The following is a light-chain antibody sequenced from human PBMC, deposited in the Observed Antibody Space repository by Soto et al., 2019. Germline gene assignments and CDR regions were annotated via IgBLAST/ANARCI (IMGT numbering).Light chain of an antibody. CDR3: QEYDNWPPWT. V-gene: IGKV3-15*01. J-gene: IGKJ1*01. CDR1: QSVRNN. Sequence: TVLTQSPATLSVSLGERVTLSCRASQSVRNNLAWYQHKPGQPPRLLIYGAPTRATDIPARFSGSGSGTEFTLTISGLQSEDFAVYYCQEYDNWPPWTFGLGTKVDIK. CDR2: GAP.